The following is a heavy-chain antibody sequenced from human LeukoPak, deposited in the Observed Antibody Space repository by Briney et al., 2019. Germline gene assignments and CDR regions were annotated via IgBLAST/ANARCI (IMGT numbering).Heavy chain of an antibody. Sequence: SETLSLTCAVYGGSFSGYYWSWIRQPPGKGLEWIGEINHSGSTNYNPSLKSRVTISVDTSKNQFSLKLSSVTAADTAVYYCARVVYGGYCSGGSCYSGLSDNWFDPWGQGTLVTVSS. D-gene: IGHD2-15*01. CDR2: INHSGST. CDR1: GGSFSGYY. CDR3: ARVVYGGYCSGGSCYSGLSDNWFDP. V-gene: IGHV4-34*01. J-gene: IGHJ5*02.